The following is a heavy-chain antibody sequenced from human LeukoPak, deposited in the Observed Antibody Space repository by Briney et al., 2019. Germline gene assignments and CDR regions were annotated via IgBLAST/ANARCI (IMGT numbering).Heavy chain of an antibody. V-gene: IGHV4-39*01. Sequence: SETLSLTCTVSGASMRSSNYYWGWIRQPPGKGLEWIGSISYSGNTYYNPSLKSRVTMSVDTSKNQFSLKLSSVTAADTAVYYCARRYGDLHFGYWGQGTLVIVSS. CDR1: GASMRSSNYY. CDR3: ARRYGDLHFGY. D-gene: IGHD4-17*01. J-gene: IGHJ4*02. CDR2: ISYSGNT.